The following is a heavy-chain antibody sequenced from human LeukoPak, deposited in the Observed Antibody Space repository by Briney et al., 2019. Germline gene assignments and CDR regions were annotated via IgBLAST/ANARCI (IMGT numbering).Heavy chain of an antibody. Sequence: PGGSLRLSCAPYGFTISKSWTLRVRHAPGKGQERVSRINTDGTVTTYADSVKGRLPVSRDNADNTMSLQMNRVRDYDTAVYYFGAKQWRAPPPDSWGQGTPVTVSS. CDR3: GAKQWRAPPPDS. V-gene: IGHV3-74*01. CDR1: GFTISKSW. D-gene: IGHD6-19*01. CDR2: INTDGTVT. J-gene: IGHJ4*02.